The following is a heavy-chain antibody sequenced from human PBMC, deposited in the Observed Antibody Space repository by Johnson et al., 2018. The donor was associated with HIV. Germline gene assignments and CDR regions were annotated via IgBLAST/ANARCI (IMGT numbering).Heavy chain of an antibody. V-gene: IGHV3-15*01. J-gene: IGHJ3*02. CDR1: GFTFSNAW. CDR2: IKSKTDGGTT. Sequence: VQLVESGGGLVKPGGSLRLSCAASGFTFSNAWMSWVRQAPGKGLEWVGRIKSKTDGGTTDYAAPVKGRFTISRDDSKNTLYLQMNSLKTEDTAVYYCTTIVIHSVRFDGDHSDAFYIWGQGTMVTVSS. D-gene: IGHD5/OR15-5a*01. CDR3: TTIVIHSVRFDGDHSDAFYI.